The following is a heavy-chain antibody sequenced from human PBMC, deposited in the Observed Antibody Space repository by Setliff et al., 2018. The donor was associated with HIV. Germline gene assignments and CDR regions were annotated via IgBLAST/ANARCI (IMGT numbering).Heavy chain of an antibody. Sequence: SETLSLTCTVSGDSASNSRYYWAWIRQPPGKGLEYIGSIHYGERTYYNPSLKSRVTISLDTSKNQFSLSLTSVAAADTAVYYCARGGTSSNWFGPWGQGTLVTVSA. CDR1: GDSASNSRYY. CDR2: IHYGERT. D-gene: IGHD2-2*01. V-gene: IGHV4-39*07. CDR3: ARGGTSSNWFGP. J-gene: IGHJ5*02.